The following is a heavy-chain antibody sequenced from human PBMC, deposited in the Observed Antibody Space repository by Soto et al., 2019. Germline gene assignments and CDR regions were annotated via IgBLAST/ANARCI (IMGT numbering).Heavy chain of an antibody. CDR2: IYRGGDQ. Sequence: GGSLRLSCVASGCTVSGHYMSWVRQAPGQGLEWVSVIYRGGDQFYTDSVKGRFTIFRDASKDTVYLQMNNLISEYTAAYYCARGGAHFGSSGHYFPFYFDLWGRRTLATASS. V-gene: IGHV3-53*01. J-gene: IGHJ4*02. CDR1: GCTVSGHY. D-gene: IGHD6-19*01. CDR3: ARGGAHFGSSGHYFPFYFDL.